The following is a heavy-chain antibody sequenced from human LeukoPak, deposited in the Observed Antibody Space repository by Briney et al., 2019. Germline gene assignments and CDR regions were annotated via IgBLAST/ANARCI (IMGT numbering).Heavy chain of an antibody. CDR3: ANPKKSGTSFDY. V-gene: IGHV3-11*01. CDR1: GFTSSDNF. CDR2: ISKSDSTT. J-gene: IGHJ4*02. Sequence: PGGSLRLSCAASGFTSSDNFMSWIRQAPGKGLEWVSYISKSDSTTYYADSVKGRFTISRDNSKNTLYLQMNSLRAEDTAVYYCANPKKSGTSFDYWGQGTLVTVSS. D-gene: IGHD1-26*01.